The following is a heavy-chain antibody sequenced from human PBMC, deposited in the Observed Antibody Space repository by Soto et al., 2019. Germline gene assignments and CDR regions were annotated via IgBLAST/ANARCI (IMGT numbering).Heavy chain of an antibody. CDR2: INGGNGNT. D-gene: IGHD1-26*01. J-gene: IGHJ4*02. CDR1: GYTFTGYA. CDR3: AKESGSYPEYYFHY. Sequence: ASVKVSCKASGYTFTGYAMHWVRQAPGQRLEWMGWINGGNGNTKYSQKLQGRVIITRDTAASTAYMELSSLRSEDTAVYYCAKESGSYPEYYFHYWGQGTMVTVSS. V-gene: IGHV1-3*01.